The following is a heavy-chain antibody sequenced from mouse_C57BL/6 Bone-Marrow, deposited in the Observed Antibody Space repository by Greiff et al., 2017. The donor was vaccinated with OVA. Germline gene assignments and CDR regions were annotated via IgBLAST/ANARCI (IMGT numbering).Heavy chain of an antibody. CDR2: IDPSDSYT. Sequence: QVQLQQPGAELVKPGASVKLSCKASGYTFTSYWMQWVKQRPGQGLEWIGEIDPSDSYTNYNQKFKGKATLTVETSSSTAYMQLSSLTSEDSAVYYCARKGDYDPDYWGQGTTLTVSS. D-gene: IGHD2-4*01. CDR1: GYTFTSYW. V-gene: IGHV1-50*01. J-gene: IGHJ2*01. CDR3: ARKGDYDPDY.